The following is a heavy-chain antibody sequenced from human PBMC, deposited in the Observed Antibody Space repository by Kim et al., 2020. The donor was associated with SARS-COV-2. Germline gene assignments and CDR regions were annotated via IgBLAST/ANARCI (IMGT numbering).Heavy chain of an antibody. CDR1: GFTFSNYA. CDR2: ISGSSGRT. J-gene: IGHJ5*02. D-gene: IGHD1-26*01. V-gene: IGHV3-23*01. CDR3: AKDPLALREPSPNTWFDP. Sequence: GGSLRLSCAASGFTFSNYAMSWVRQAPGRGLEWISTISGSSGRTYYADAVKGRFIISRDNSMDTLFLQMTSLRAADTAVYYCAKDPLALREPSPNTWFDPWGQGTLVTVSS.